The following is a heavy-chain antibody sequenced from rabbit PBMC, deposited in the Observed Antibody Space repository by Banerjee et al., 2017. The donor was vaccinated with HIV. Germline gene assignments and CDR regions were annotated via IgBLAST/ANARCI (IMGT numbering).Heavy chain of an antibody. CDR1: GFSFSNKYV. CDR2: INTSSGNT. CDR3: ARYANSGGDIGWNFGL. J-gene: IGHJ6*01. D-gene: IGHD1-1*01. V-gene: IGHV1S45*01. Sequence: QEQLEESGGDLVKPGGSLTLTCKASGFSFSNKYVMCWVRQAPGKGLEWIACINTSSGNTVYASWAKGRFTISETSSTTVTLQMTSLTAADTATYFCARYANSGGDIGWNFGLWGPGTLVTVS.